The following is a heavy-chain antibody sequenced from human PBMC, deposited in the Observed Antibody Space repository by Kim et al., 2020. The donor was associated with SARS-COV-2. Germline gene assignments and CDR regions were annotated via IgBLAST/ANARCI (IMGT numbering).Heavy chain of an antibody. D-gene: IGHD3-22*01. CDR1: GFTFSSYG. V-gene: IGHV3-30*18. CDR3: AKLGDPYDSSGYRHDY. CDR2: ISYDGSNK. Sequence: GGSLRLSCAVSGFTFSSYGMHWVRQAPGKGLEWVAVISYDGSNKYYADSVKGRFTISRDNSKNTLYLQMNSLRAEDTAVYYCAKLGDPYDSSGYRHDYWG. J-gene: IGHJ4*01.